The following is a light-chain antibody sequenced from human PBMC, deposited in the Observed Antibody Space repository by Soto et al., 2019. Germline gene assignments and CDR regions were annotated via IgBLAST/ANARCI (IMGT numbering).Light chain of an antibody. J-gene: IGKJ1*01. CDR3: QKYTTAPWA. CDR2: AAS. Sequence: DFQMTQSPSSLSASVGDRVIITCRASQEINNYLAWYQQKPGRAPNLLIYAASTLQSGVPSRFSGSGSGTYFTLTISSLQPEDVATYYCQKYTTAPWAFGQGTKVEIK. CDR1: QEINNY. V-gene: IGKV1-27*01.